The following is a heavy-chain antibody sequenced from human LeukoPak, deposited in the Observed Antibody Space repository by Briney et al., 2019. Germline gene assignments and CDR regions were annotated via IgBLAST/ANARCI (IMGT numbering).Heavy chain of an antibody. Sequence: GESLKISCKASGYSFTSYWIGWVRQMPGKGLEWMGIIYPRDSNTIYSPSFQGQVTISVDTSINTAYLQWISLKASDTAMYYCARHPIAAGGAYNWFDPWGQGTLVTVSS. CDR3: ARHPIAAGGAYNWFDP. V-gene: IGHV5-51*01. CDR1: GYSFTSYW. J-gene: IGHJ5*02. CDR2: IYPRDSNT. D-gene: IGHD6-13*01.